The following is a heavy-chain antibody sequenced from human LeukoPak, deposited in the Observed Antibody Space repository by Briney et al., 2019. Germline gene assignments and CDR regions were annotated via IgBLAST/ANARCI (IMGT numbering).Heavy chain of an antibody. Sequence: APLNVTCKTSGYTFNSYGISWVRQAPGQGIEWMGWISAYNGNTNYAQKLQGRVTMTTDTSTSTAYMELRSLRSDDTAVYYCARTPPSTIFLFDYWGQGTLVTVSS. CDR3: ARTPPSTIFLFDY. D-gene: IGHD3-3*01. CDR2: ISAYNGNT. V-gene: IGHV1-18*01. J-gene: IGHJ4*02. CDR1: GYTFNSYG.